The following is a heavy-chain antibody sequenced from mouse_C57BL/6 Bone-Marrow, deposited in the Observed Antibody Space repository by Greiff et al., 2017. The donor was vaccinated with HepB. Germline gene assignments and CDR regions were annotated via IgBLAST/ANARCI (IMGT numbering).Heavy chain of an antibody. V-gene: IGHV1-69*01. CDR1: GYTFTSYW. CDR2: IDPSDSYT. D-gene: IGHD2-5*01. CDR3: AREGACYSNWSY. Sequence: VQLQQPGAELVMPGASVKLSCKASGYTFTSYWMHWVKQRPGQGLEWIGEIDPSDSYTNYNQKFKGKSTLTVDKSSSTAYMQLSSLTSEDSAVYYSAREGACYSNWSYWGQGTLVTVSA. J-gene: IGHJ3*01.